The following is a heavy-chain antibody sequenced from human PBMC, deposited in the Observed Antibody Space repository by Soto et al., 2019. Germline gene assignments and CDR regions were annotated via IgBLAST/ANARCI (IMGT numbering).Heavy chain of an antibody. V-gene: IGHV3-20*04. D-gene: IGHD2-2*01. CDR3: ARDLCSSTSCYGPLDY. CDR1: GFTFDDYG. CDR2: INWNGGST. Sequence: GGSLRLSCAASGFTFDDYGMSWVRQAPGKGLEWVSGINWNGGSTGYADSVKGRFTISRDNAKNSLYLQMNSLRAEDTALYYCARDLCSSTSCYGPLDYWGQGTLVTVSS. J-gene: IGHJ4*02.